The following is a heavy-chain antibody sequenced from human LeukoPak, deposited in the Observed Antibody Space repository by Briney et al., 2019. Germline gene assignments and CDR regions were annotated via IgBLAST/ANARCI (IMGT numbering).Heavy chain of an antibody. CDR3: AKDQGQAVVPRRFDN. V-gene: IGHV3-23*01. CDR2: IYYSGGNT. Sequence: GGSLRLSCAASGFMFSNLAMSWVRQAPGKGLEWVSTIYYSGGNTYSADSVKGRFTISRDNAKNTLYLQMNSLRAKDTAVYYCAKDQGQAVVPRRFDNWGQGTLVTVSS. D-gene: IGHD2-2*01. J-gene: IGHJ4*02. CDR1: GFMFSNLA.